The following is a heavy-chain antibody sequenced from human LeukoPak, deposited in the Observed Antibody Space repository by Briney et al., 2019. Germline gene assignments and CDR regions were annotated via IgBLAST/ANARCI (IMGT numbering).Heavy chain of an antibody. J-gene: IGHJ4*02. CDR2: IKRDGSEK. Sequence: GGSLRLSCAASGFTFSSYWMSWVRQAPGKGLEWVANIKRDGSEKYYADSVKGRFTISRDNSKNTLYLQMNSLRAEDTAVYYCAKGRVAAAGTGFGFDYWGQGTLVTVSS. CDR1: GFTFSSYW. D-gene: IGHD6-13*01. V-gene: IGHV3-7*01. CDR3: AKGRVAAAGTGFGFDY.